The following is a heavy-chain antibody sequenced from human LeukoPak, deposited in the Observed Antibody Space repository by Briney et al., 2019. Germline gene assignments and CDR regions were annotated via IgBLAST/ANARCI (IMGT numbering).Heavy chain of an antibody. V-gene: IGHV4-38-2*02. CDR2: IYHSGST. D-gene: IGHD2/OR15-2a*01. CDR1: GYSISSGYY. J-gene: IGHJ4*02. Sequence: PSETLSLTCTVSGYSISSGYYWGWIRPPPGKGLEWIGSIYHSGSTYYNPSLKSRVTISVDTSKNQFSLKLSSVTAADTAVYYCARDTFLGGQGTLVTVSS. CDR3: ARDTFL.